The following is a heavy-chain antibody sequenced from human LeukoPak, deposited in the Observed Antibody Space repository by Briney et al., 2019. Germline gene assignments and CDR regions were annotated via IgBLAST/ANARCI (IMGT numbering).Heavy chain of an antibody. D-gene: IGHD5-24*01. CDR2: IKQDGSKK. CDR1: GLPFSSYW. Sequence: GGSLRLSCVASGLPFSSYWMTWVRQAPGKGLEWVANIKQDGSKKSYVDSVKGRFTISRDNAKNSLYLQMNGLRAEDTAIYYCTRVGYIDEGIDYWGQGTLVTVSS. J-gene: IGHJ4*02. V-gene: IGHV3-7*04. CDR3: TRVGYIDEGIDY.